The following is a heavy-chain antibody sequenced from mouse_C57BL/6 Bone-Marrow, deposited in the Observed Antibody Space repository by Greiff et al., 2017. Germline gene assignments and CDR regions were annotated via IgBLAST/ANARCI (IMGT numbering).Heavy chain of an antibody. J-gene: IGHJ2*01. V-gene: IGHV14-4*01. Sequence: EVQLQQPGAELVRPGASVKLSCTASGYNFTDYCMHWVKQRPEQGLEWIGWIDPANGDTKYTSKFKGKATITADTSSNTAYLQLSSLTSEDTAVYYCTTILQSDFDYWGQGTTLTVSS. CDR3: TTILQSDFDY. D-gene: IGHD2-12*01. CDR2: IDPANGDT. CDR1: GYNFTDYC.